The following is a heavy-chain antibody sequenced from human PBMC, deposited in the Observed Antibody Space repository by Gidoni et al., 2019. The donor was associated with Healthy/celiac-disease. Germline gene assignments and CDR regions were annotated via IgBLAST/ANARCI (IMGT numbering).Heavy chain of an antibody. CDR3: ARGFFLNWFDP. Sequence: EVQLVQSGAEVKKPGESLKISCKGSGYSFTSFWIGWVRQTPEKGLEWMGIIYPGDSDTRYSPSFQSQVTISADKSINTAYLQWSSLKASDTAIYYCARGFFLNWFDPWGQGTLVTVSS. V-gene: IGHV5-51*01. D-gene: IGHD3-10*01. CDR1: GYSFTSFW. J-gene: IGHJ5*02. CDR2: IYPGDSDT.